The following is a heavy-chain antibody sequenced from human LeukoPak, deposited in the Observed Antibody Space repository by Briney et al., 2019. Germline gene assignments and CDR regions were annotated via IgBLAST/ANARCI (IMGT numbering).Heavy chain of an antibody. D-gene: IGHD5-24*01. CDR3: TRDQMNY. CDR1: ELTVSQNY. J-gene: IGHJ4*02. CDR2: IFSNGDT. Sequence: GGSLRLSCTASELTVSQNYMLWVRQAPGKGLEWVSLIFSNGDTHYADSVKGRFTISRDTSKNTVSLQMNSLRVEDTAMYYCTRDQMNYWGQGTLVTVSS. V-gene: IGHV3-53*01.